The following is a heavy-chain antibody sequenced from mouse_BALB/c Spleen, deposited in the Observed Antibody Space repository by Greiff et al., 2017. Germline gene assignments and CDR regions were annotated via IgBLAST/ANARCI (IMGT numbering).Heavy chain of an antibody. Sequence: VKLVESGPGLVAPSQSLSITCTVSGFSLTSYGVHWVRQPPGKGLEWLGVIWAGGSTNYNSALMSRLSISKDNSKSQVFLKMNSLQTDDTAMYYCAREDYGSSSWFAYWGQGTLVTVSA. CDR2: IWAGGST. CDR1: GFSLTSYG. D-gene: IGHD1-1*01. CDR3: AREDYGSSSWFAY. V-gene: IGHV2-9*02. J-gene: IGHJ3*01.